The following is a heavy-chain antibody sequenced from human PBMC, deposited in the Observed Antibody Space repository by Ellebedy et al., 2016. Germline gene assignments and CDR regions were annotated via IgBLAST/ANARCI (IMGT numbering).Heavy chain of an antibody. Sequence: SETLSLTXTVSGGSISSSSYYWGWIRQPPGKGLEWIGSIYYSGSTYYNPSLKSRVTISVDTSKNQFSLKLSSVTAADTAVYYCARGSTGTTGWAKQTGWFNPWGQGTLVTVSS. CDR1: GGSISSSSYY. D-gene: IGHD1-7*01. CDR2: IYYSGST. V-gene: IGHV4-39*01. J-gene: IGHJ5*02. CDR3: ARGSTGTTGWAKQTGWFNP.